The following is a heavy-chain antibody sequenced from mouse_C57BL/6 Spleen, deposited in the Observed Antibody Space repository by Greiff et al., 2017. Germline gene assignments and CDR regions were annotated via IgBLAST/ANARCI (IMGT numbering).Heavy chain of an antibody. CDR1: GFTFSSYA. CDR3: ARDPYYYGSSYDYFDY. D-gene: IGHD1-1*01. Sequence: DVMLVESGGGLVKPGGSLKLSCAASGFTFSSYAMSWVRQTPEKRLEWVATISDGGSYTYYPDNVKGRFTISRDNAKNNLYLQMSHLNSEDTAMYYCARDPYYYGSSYDYFDYWGQGTTLTVSS. J-gene: IGHJ2*01. V-gene: IGHV5-4*01. CDR2: ISDGGSYT.